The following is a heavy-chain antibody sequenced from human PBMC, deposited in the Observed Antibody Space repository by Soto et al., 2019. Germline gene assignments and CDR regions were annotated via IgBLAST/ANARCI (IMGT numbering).Heavy chain of an antibody. Sequence: SETLSLTCTVSGGSISSGGYYWSWIRQHPGKGLEWIGYIYYSGSTYYNPSLKSRVTISVDTSKNQFSLKLSSVTAADTAVYYCARVSVPRIEPRLDYMDVWGKGTTVTVSS. D-gene: IGHD3-16*01. J-gene: IGHJ6*03. CDR2: IYYSGST. CDR1: GGSISSGGYY. CDR3: ARVSVPRIEPRLDYMDV. V-gene: IGHV4-31*03.